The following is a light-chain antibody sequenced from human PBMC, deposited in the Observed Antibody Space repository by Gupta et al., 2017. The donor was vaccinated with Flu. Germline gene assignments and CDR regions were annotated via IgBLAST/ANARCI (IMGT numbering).Light chain of an antibody. CDR3: QAWDSGTCG. CDR2: QDT. Sequence: SYELTQPPSVSVSPAQTASVTCSGDKLGDVYVSWYQQKPGQSPVLVIYQDTQRPSGIPERFSGSNSGNTATLTISGTQAMDEADYYCQAWDSGTCGFGGGTKLTVL. V-gene: IGLV3-1*01. CDR1: KLGDVY. J-gene: IGLJ2*01.